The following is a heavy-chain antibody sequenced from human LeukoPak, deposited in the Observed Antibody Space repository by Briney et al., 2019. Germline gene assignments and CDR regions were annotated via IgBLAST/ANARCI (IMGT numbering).Heavy chain of an antibody. CDR3: ARGIGITMIVVVTGDWFDP. D-gene: IGHD3-22*01. J-gene: IGHJ5*02. CDR2: IYSGGST. Sequence: GGSLRLSCAASGFTVSSNYMSWVRQAPGKGLEWVSVIYSGGSTYYADSVKGRFTISRDNSKNTLYLQMNSLRAEDTAVYYCARGIGITMIVVVTGDWFDPWGQGTLVTVSS. CDR1: GFTVSSNY. V-gene: IGHV3-66*02.